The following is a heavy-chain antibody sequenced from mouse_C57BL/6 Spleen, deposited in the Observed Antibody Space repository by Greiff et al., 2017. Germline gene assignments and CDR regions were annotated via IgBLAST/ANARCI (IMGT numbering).Heavy chain of an antibody. V-gene: IGHV1-52*01. CDR2: IDPSDSET. D-gene: IGHD2-4*01. CDR1: GYTFTSYW. J-gene: IGHJ3*01. CDR3: ARGDYDAWFAY. Sequence: QVQLQQPGAELVRPGSSVKLSCKASGYTFTSYWMHWVKQRPIQGLEWIGNIDPSDSETHYNQKFKNKATLTVDKSSSTAYMQLISLTSEDSAVYYCARGDYDAWFAYWGQGTLVTVSA.